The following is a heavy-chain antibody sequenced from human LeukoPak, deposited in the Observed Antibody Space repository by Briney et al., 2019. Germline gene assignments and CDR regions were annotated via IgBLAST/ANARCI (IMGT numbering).Heavy chain of an antibody. V-gene: IGHV3-30*02. D-gene: IGHD3-10*01. J-gene: IGHJ4*02. CDR2: IYYHGNNK. CDR3: ARGNYYGSGCDF. Sequence: GGSLRLSCAASGFTFSNYGMHWVRQAPGKGLEWVAFIYYHGNNKNYADFVKGRFTIPRDNSKNTLFLQMNSLRAEDTAVYYCARGNYYGSGCDFWGQGSLVTVSS. CDR1: GFTFSNYG.